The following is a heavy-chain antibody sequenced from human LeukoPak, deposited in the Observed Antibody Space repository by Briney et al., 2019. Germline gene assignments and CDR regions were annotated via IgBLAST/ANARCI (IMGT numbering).Heavy chain of an antibody. J-gene: IGHJ4*02. Sequence: GGSLRLSCAASGFTFSSYGMHWVRQAPGKGLEWVAVIWYDGSNKYYADSVKGRFTISRDNSKNTLYLQMNSLRAEDTAVYYCARQDGVVTAIPLIFFDYWGQGTLVTVSS. D-gene: IGHD2-21*02. CDR1: GFTFSSYG. CDR3: ARQDGVVTAIPLIFFDY. CDR2: IWYDGSNK. V-gene: IGHV3-33*01.